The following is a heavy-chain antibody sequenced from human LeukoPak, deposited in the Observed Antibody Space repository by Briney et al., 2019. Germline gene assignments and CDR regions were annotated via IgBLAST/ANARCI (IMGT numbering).Heavy chain of an antibody. J-gene: IGHJ4*02. D-gene: IGHD1-26*01. CDR1: GGYISCYY. Sequence: SETLSLTCTVSGGYISCYYWSWIRQPPGKALDWIGYIHSSGNTVYNPSLKSRVTIAVETSKNQFSLKLSSVTAVDTAIYYCVRHGGSYFIYWGQGTLVTVSS. CDR2: IHSSGNT. CDR3: VRHGGSYFIY. V-gene: IGHV4-59*08.